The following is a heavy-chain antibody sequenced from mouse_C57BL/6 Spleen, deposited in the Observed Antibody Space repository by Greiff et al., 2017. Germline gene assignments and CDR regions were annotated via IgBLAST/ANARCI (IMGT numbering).Heavy chain of an antibody. V-gene: IGHV10-3*01. CDR1: GFTFNTYA. CDR3: VREGRAITTVVPHYFDY. J-gene: IGHJ2*01. CDR2: IRSKSSNYAT. D-gene: IGHD1-1*01. Sequence: EVKLMESGGGLVQPKGSLKLSCAASGFTFNTYAMHWVRQAPGKGLEWVARIRSKSSNYATYYADSVKDRFTISRDDSQSMLYLQMNNLKTEDTAMYYCVREGRAITTVVPHYFDYWGQGTTLTVSS.